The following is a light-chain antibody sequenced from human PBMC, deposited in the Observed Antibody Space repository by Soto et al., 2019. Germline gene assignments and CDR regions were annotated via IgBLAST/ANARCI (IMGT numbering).Light chain of an antibody. J-gene: IGLJ2*01. V-gene: IGLV1-40*01. CDR2: RNS. CDR1: SSNIGAGYD. Sequence: QSVLTQPPSVSGAPGQRVTISCTGSSSNIGAGYDVHWYQQLPGTAPKLLIYRNSNRPSGVPDRFSGSKSGTSASLAITGLQAEDEADYYCQSYDSSLSVVFGGGTKLTV. CDR3: QSYDSSLSVV.